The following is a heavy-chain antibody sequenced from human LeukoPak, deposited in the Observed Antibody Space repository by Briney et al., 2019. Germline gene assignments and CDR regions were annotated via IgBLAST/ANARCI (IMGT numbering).Heavy chain of an antibody. CDR1: GGSISSSNW. D-gene: IGHD3-3*01. Sequence: PSETLSLTCAVSGGSISSSNWWSWISQPPGKGLEWIGEIYHSGGTNYNPSLKSRVTISVDTSKNQFSLKLSSVTAADTAVYYCARHYTDYFDYWGQGTLVTVSS. V-gene: IGHV4-4*02. CDR2: IYHSGGT. CDR3: ARHYTDYFDY. J-gene: IGHJ4*02.